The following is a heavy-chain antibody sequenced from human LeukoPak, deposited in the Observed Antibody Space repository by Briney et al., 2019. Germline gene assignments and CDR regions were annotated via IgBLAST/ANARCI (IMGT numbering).Heavy chain of an antibody. V-gene: IGHV4-34*01. CDR3: ARIKRWSGSYSY. Sequence: SETLSLTCAVYGGSFSGYYWSWIRQPPGKGLEWIGEINHSGSTNYNPSLKSRVTISVDTSKNQFSLKLSSVTAADTAVYYCARIKRWSGSYSYWGQGTLVTASS. CDR2: INHSGST. CDR1: GGSFSGYY. J-gene: IGHJ4*02. D-gene: IGHD1-26*01.